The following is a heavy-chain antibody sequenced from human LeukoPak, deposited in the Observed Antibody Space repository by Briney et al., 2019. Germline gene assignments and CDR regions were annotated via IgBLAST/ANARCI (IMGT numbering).Heavy chain of an antibody. J-gene: IGHJ3*02. CDR1: GGSISSSSYY. CDR3: ARHLPKYCSSTSCSYGAFDI. Sequence: PSETLSLTCTVSGGSISSSSYYWGWIRQPPGKGLEWIGSIYYSGSTYYNPSLKSRVTISVDTSKNQFSLKLSSVTAADTAVYYCARHLPKYCSSTSCSYGAFDIWGQGTMVTVSS. D-gene: IGHD2-2*01. V-gene: IGHV4-39*01. CDR2: IYYSGST.